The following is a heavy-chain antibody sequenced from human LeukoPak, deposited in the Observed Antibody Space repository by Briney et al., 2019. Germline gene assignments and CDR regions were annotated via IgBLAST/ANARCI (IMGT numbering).Heavy chain of an antibody. D-gene: IGHD2-2*01. CDR1: GYTFTCYY. CDR2: INPNSGGT. Sequence: SVKVSCKASGYTFTCYYMHWVRQAPGQGLEWMGWINPNSGGTNYAQKFQGRVTMTRDTSISTAYMELSRLRSDDTAIYYCARDISDCSSTSCSRLHFDYWGQGTLVTVSS. V-gene: IGHV1-2*02. CDR3: ARDISDCSSTSCSRLHFDY. J-gene: IGHJ4*02.